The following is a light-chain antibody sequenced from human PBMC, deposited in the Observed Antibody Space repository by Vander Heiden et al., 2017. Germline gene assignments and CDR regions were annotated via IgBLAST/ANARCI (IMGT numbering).Light chain of an antibody. Sequence: EIVLTQSPVPLPVTPGESASMSCRASQSLLHDNGYNDLAWYRQKPGQSPQLLIYLGFTRPSGVPDRFTGSGSGRDFTLKISKVEAADVGVYYCMQSRQIPLTFGGGT. CDR2: LGF. V-gene: IGKV2-28*01. J-gene: IGKJ4*01. CDR3: MQSRQIPLT. CDR1: QSLLHDNGYND.